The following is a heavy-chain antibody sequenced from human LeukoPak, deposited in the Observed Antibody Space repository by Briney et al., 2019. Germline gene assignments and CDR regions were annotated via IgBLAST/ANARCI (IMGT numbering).Heavy chain of an antibody. D-gene: IGHD3-22*01. V-gene: IGHV3-23*01. J-gene: IGHJ4*02. CDR2: ISGSGGST. CDR1: GFTFSSYA. CDR3: AKESITMIVVVINYFDY. Sequence: PGGSLRLSCAASGFTFSSYAMSWVRQAPGKGLEWVSAISGSGGSTYYADSVKGRFTISRDNSKNTLYLQMNSLRAEDTAVYYCAKESITMIVVVINYFDYWGQGTLVTVSS.